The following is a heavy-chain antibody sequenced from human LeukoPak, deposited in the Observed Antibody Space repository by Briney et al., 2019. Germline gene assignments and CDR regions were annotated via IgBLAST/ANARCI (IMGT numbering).Heavy chain of an antibody. CDR1: GFTFSSSE. V-gene: IGHV3-48*03. CDR3: TRRPY. Sequence: GGSLRLSCTAPGFTFSSSEMNWVRQAPGKGLEWVSYINSNGDFKYYADSVKGRFTISRDNAKNSLYLQMNSLRAEDTAVYNCTRRPYWGRGTLVSVSS. CDR2: INSNGDFK. J-gene: IGHJ4*02.